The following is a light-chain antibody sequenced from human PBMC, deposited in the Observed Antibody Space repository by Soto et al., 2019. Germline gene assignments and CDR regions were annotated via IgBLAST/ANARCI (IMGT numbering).Light chain of an antibody. CDR1: QSVSSY. J-gene: IGKJ3*01. V-gene: IGKV3-11*01. CDR3: QQRINWPPFT. Sequence: EIVLTQSPATLSLSPGERATLSCRASQSVSSYLAWYQQKPGQATRLLIYDASNRATGIPARFSGSGSGTDFTLTISSLEPEDFAVYYWQQRINWPPFTFGPGTKVDIK. CDR2: DAS.